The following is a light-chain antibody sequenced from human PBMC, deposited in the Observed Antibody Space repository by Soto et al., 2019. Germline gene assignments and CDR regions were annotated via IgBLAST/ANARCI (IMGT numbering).Light chain of an antibody. J-gene: IGLJ3*02. Sequence: QSVLTQPPAVSGAPGQRVTISCTGSNSNIGAGYDVHWYQHLPGTAPKLLIYRNNNRPSGVPDRFSGSKSGTSASLAITGLQADDAAYYYCQSYDSSLSRVFGGGTKLTVL. CDR1: NSNIGAGYD. CDR2: RNN. V-gene: IGLV1-40*01. CDR3: QSYDSSLSRV.